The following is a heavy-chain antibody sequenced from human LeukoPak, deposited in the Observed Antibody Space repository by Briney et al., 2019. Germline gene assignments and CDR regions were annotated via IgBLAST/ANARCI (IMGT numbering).Heavy chain of an antibody. CDR3: ARRGAAVADSLFAFDI. J-gene: IGHJ3*02. CDR1: GGSINSFH. Sequence: SETLSLTCTVSGGSINSFHWSWIRQSPGKGLEWIGYIYYSGSTNHNPSLKSRVTISVDTSKNQFSLKLSSVTAADTAVYYCARRGAAVADSLFAFDIWGQGTMVIVSS. D-gene: IGHD6-19*01. CDR2: IYYSGST. V-gene: IGHV4-59*01.